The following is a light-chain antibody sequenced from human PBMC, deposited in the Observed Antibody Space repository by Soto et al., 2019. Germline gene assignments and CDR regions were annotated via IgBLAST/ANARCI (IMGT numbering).Light chain of an antibody. Sequence: QSALTQPPSASGSPGQSVTISCTGTSSDVGAYDYVSWFQQHPGRAPKLMIYEVSKRPSGVPDRFSGPKSGNTASLTVSGLQTEDEADYYCSSYTGNGISTVVVGGGTKLTVL. V-gene: IGLV2-8*01. CDR2: EVS. J-gene: IGLJ2*01. CDR3: SSYTGNGISTVV. CDR1: SSDVGAYDY.